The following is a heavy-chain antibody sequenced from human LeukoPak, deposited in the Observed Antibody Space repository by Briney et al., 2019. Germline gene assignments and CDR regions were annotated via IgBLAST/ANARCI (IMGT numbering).Heavy chain of an antibody. J-gene: IGHJ3*02. Sequence: PGGSLRLSCAASGFTFSSYGVSWVRQAPGKGLEWVSSISGSGGRTYYTDSVKGRFTISRDNSKNTVFLQMNSLRAEDTAVYYCAKDYPLRLRPWRWGAFDIWGQGTMVTVSS. V-gene: IGHV3-23*01. CDR3: AKDYPLRLRPWRWGAFDI. CDR2: ISGSGGRT. D-gene: IGHD5-12*01. CDR1: GFTFSSYG.